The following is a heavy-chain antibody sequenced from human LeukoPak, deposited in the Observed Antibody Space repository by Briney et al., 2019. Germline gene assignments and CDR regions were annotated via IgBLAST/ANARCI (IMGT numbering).Heavy chain of an antibody. D-gene: IGHD3-10*01. CDR1: GGSISSYY. V-gene: IGHV4-4*07. CDR2: IYTSGST. CDR3: ARDRSEVTMVRGVIASYYYYYMDV. J-gene: IGHJ6*03. Sequence: SETLSLTCTVSGGSISSYYWSWIRQPAGKGLEWIGRIYTSGSTNYNPSPKSRVTMSVDTSKNQFSLKLSSVTAADTAMYYCARDRSEVTMVRGVIASYYYYYMDVWGKGTTVTVSS.